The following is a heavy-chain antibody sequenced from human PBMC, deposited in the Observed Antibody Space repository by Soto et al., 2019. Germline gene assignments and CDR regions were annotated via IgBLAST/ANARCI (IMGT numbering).Heavy chain of an antibody. CDR2: IYYSGST. V-gene: IGHV4-59*01. J-gene: IGHJ4*02. D-gene: IGHD3-22*01. CDR1: GGSISNFY. CDR3: AREASYYSIDN. Sequence: SETLAVTCTFSGGSISNFYWGWIRQPPGKGLEWIGHIYYSGSTNYNPSLKSRVTISVDTSRNQVSLKLNSVTAADTALYYCAREASYYSIDNWGQGTMVTVSS.